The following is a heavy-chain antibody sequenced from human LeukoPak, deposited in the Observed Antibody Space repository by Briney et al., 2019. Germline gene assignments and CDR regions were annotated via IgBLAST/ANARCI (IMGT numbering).Heavy chain of an antibody. CDR2: ISSSGDSI. CDR1: GFSLTTYE. J-gene: IGHJ3*02. Sequence: PGGSLRLSCAASGFSLTTYEMNWVRQAPGKGLEWVSYISSSGDSIYYADSVKGRFTISRDNAKKSLSLQMNSLRAEDTAIYYCARDRRVGATWSVGAFDIWGQGTTVTVSS. V-gene: IGHV3-48*03. CDR3: ARDRRVGATWSVGAFDI. D-gene: IGHD1-26*01.